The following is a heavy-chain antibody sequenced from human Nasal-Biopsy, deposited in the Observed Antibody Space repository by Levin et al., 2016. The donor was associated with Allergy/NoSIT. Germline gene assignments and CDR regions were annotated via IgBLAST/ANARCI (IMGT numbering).Heavy chain of an antibody. CDR2: IYYSGVA. J-gene: IGHJ6*02. D-gene: IGHD1-26*01. Sequence: SETLSLTCTVSGVSITTSHWSWIRQPPGKGLEWLGYIYYSGVANYNPSLKSRVTMSIDTSKNEISLRLTSVTAADTAVYYCARDKVVWEEGMDVWGQGTTVTVSS. CDR3: ARDKVVWEEGMDV. V-gene: IGHV4-59*13. CDR1: GVSITTSH.